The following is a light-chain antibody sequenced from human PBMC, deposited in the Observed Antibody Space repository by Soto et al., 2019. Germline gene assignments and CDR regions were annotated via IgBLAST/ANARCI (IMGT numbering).Light chain of an antibody. CDR2: FAS. CDR1: RSVSSN. V-gene: IGKV3-15*01. CDR3: QQFKDWPPLT. J-gene: IGKJ4*01. Sequence: EIVLTQSPATLSVSPGESATLSCRASRSVSSNLAWYQQKPGQSPRLLIYFASTRATGVPARFSGSGSGTEFTHTISSLQSEDFAVYYCQQFKDWPPLTFGGGTKVEIK.